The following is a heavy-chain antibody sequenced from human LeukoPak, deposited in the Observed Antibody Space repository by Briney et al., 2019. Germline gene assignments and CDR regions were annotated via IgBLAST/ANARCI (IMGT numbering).Heavy chain of an antibody. CDR3: ARAIKGSAMTTVTTSELSGYYYMDV. J-gene: IGHJ6*03. CDR1: GYTFTSYY. CDR2: INTSGGIT. V-gene: IGHV1-46*01. Sequence: SSVNVSCKSSGYTFTSYYMHLVRHPPGQGLEWMGIINTSGGITIYAQTFQVRVTMTRDMSTSTVYMELSSLRSDDTAVYYCARAIKGSAMTTVTTSELSGYYYMDVWGKGTTVTVSS. D-gene: IGHD4-11*01.